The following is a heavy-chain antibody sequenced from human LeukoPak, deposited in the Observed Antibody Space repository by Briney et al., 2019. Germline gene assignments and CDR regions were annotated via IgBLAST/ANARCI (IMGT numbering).Heavy chain of an antibody. CDR3: AREQWLVDYYYYGMDV. CDR2: ISSSSSYT. D-gene: IGHD6-19*01. V-gene: IGHV3-21*05. J-gene: IGHJ6*02. Sequence: PGGSLRLSCAASGFTFSSYSMNWIRQAPGKGLEWVSYISSSSSYTNYADSVKGRFTISRDNAKNSLYLQMNSLRAEDTAVYYCAREQWLVDYYYYGMDVWGQGTTVTVSS. CDR1: GFTFSSYS.